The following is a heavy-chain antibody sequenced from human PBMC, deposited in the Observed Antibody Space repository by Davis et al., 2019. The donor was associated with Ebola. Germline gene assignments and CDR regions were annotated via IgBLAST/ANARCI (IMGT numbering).Heavy chain of an antibody. CDR3: AKAGRYYYGMDV. CDR2: IRYDGSNK. CDR1: GFTFSSYG. J-gene: IGHJ6*02. V-gene: IGHV3-30*02. Sequence: GESLKISCAASGFTFSSYGMHWVRQAPGKGLEWVAFIRYDGSNKYYADSVKGRFTISRDNSKNTLYLQMNSLRAEDTAVYYCAKAGRYYYGMDVWGQGTTVTVSS.